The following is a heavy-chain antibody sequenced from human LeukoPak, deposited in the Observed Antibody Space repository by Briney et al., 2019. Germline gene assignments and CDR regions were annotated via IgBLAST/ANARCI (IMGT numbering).Heavy chain of an antibody. Sequence: GGSLRLSCAASGFTFSTYSMNWVRQAPGEGLEWVSSISSSSSYIYYADSLKGRFTISRDNAENSLYLQMNSLRAEDTAVYYCARIQLNSYYYYMDVWGKGTTVTVSS. J-gene: IGHJ6*03. CDR2: ISSSSSYI. D-gene: IGHD2-2*01. CDR1: GFTFSTYS. CDR3: ARIQLNSYYYYMDV. V-gene: IGHV3-21*01.